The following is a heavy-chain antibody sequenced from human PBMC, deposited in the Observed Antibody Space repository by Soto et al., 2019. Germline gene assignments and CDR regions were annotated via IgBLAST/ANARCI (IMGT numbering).Heavy chain of an antibody. CDR2: INTGTGNT. Sequence: GASVKVSCKACGYIFTSYPIHLVRQAPGQRLEWMGWINTGTGNTKYSQNFQGRVTTTRDTSASTAYMELSSLRSEDTAVYYCARDKNGLGDYWGQGTMVTVSS. D-gene: IGHD2-8*01. CDR1: GYIFTSYP. V-gene: IGHV1-3*04. CDR3: ARDKNGLGDY. J-gene: IGHJ4*02.